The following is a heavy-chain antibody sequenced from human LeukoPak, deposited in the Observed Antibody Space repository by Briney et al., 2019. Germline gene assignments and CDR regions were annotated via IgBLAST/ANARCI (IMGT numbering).Heavy chain of an antibody. Sequence: GGSLRLSCTASGFTFGDYAMSWVRQAPGKGLEWVSFIRSKAYGGTTEYAASVKGRFTISRDDSKSSAYLQMNSLKTEDTAVYYCTRDKSGYPVSWGQGTLVTVSS. CDR1: GFTFGDYA. D-gene: IGHD3-3*01. CDR2: IRSKAYGGTT. J-gene: IGHJ5*02. CDR3: TRDKSGYPVS. V-gene: IGHV3-49*04.